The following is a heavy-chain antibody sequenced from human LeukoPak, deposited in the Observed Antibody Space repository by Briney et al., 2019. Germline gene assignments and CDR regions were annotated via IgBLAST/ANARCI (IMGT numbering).Heavy chain of an antibody. CDR2: INHSGST. V-gene: IGHV4-34*01. Sequence: SETLSLTCAVYGVSFSGYYWSWLRQPPGKGLEWLGEINHSGSTNYNPSLKSRVTILVDTSKNQFSLKLSSVTAADTAVYYCARTPYGDPYYFDYWGQGTLVTVSS. CDR3: ARTPYGDPYYFDY. CDR1: GVSFSGYY. D-gene: IGHD4-17*01. J-gene: IGHJ4*02.